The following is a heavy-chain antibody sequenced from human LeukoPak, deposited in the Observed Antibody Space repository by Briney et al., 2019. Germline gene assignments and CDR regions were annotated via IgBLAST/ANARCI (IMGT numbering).Heavy chain of an antibody. CDR2: IYSSGST. J-gene: IGHJ4*02. Sequence: SETLSLTCTVSGGSISSGDYYWSWIRQPPGKGLEWIGYIYSSGSTYYNPSLKSRVTISIDTSKNQFSLKLSSVTAADTAVYYCARHSLRLAVSNSDYWGQGTLVTVSS. CDR1: GGSISSGDYY. D-gene: IGHD3-3*02. CDR3: ARHSLRLAVSNSDY. V-gene: IGHV4-30-4*01.